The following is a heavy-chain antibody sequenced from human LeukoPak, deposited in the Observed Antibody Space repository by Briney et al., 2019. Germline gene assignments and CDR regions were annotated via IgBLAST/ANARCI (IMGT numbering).Heavy chain of an antibody. D-gene: IGHD6-13*01. CDR1: GGSFSGYY. J-gene: IGHJ6*02. CDR3: ARPSIAAAGTYYGMDV. V-gene: IGHV4-34*01. CDR2: INHSGST. Sequence: SETLSLTCAVYGGSFSGYYWSWIRQPPGKGLEWIGEINHSGSTNYNPSLKSRVTTSVDTSKNQFSLKLSSVTAADTAVYYCARPSIAAAGTYYGMDVWGQGTTVTVSS.